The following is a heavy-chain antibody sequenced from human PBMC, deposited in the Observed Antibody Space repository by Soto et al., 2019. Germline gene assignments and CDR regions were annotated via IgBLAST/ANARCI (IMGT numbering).Heavy chain of an antibody. D-gene: IGHD3-9*01. CDR1: GGSFSGYY. J-gene: IGHJ4*02. CDR2: INHSGST. CDR3: ARRAGLRYFDSRKGYLDY. Sequence: PSETLSLTCAVYGGSFSGYYWSWIRQPPGKGLEWIGEINHSGSTNYNPSLKSRVTISVDTSKNQFSLKLSSVTAADTAVYYCARRAGLRYFDSRKGYLDYWGQGTLVTVSS. V-gene: IGHV4-34*01.